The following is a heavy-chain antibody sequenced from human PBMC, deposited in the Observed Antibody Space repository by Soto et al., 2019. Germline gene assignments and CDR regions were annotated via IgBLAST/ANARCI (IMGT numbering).Heavy chain of an antibody. J-gene: IGHJ5*02. D-gene: IGHD2-21*02. CDR1: GFTFTDYY. CDR3: AKVLVFYGGFDP. V-gene: IGHV3-11*01. Sequence: QVQLVESGGGLVKPGGSLRLSCAASGFTFTDYYMTWIRQAPGKGLEWDSYISSSGSTIYYADSVKGRFTISRANAKNSLYLQMKSLRAEDTAVYYCAKVLVFYGGFDPWGQGTLVTVSS. CDR2: ISSSGSTI.